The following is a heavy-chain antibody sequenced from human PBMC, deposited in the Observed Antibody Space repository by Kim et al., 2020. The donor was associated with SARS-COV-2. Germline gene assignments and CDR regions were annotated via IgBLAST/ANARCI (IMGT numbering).Heavy chain of an antibody. CDR3: ARGCGYCSDPVDY. V-gene: IGHV3-74*03. CDR2: INSDGSNT. D-gene: IGHD5-18*01. J-gene: IGHJ4*02. Sequence: GGSLRLSCAASGFTFSTYWMHWVRQAPGKGLVCVSRINSDGSNTTYADSVKGRFTISRDNAKNTLYLQMNSLRDEDTALYYCARGCGYCSDPVDYWCQGTLVAVSS. CDR1: GFTFSTYW.